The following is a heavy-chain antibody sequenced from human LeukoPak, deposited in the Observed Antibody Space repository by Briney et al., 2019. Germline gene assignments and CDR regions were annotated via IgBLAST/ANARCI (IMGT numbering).Heavy chain of an antibody. D-gene: IGHD3-10*01. Sequence: SETLSLTCTVSGGSISGSSHXXXWXRQPPXXXXXWIXXXXXXGXTHYXPXXXSXVXXSVDTSKNQFSLKLTSETAADTAVYYCARRXGGHWYFDLWGRGTLVIVSS. J-gene: IGHJ2*01. V-gene: IGHV4-39*01. CDR3: ARRXGGHWYFDL. CDR1: GGSISGSSHX. CDR2: XXXXGXT.